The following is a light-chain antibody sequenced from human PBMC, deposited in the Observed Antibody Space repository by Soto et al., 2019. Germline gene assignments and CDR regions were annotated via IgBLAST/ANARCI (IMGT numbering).Light chain of an antibody. J-gene: IGKJ1*01. V-gene: IGKV2-30*01. CDR1: QSLVYSGGNTY. CDR2: KVS. CDR3: MQGTHWPWT. Sequence: DVVMTQSPLSLPVTLGQPASISCRSSQSLVYSGGNTYLNWFQQRPGQSPRRLIYKVSNRDSGVPDRFSGSGSGTDFTLKISRVEAEDVGVYYCMQGTHWPWTFGPGTKVEIK.